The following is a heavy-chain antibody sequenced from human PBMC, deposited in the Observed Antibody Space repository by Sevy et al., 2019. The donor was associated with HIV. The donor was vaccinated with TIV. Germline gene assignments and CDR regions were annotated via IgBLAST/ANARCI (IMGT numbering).Heavy chain of an antibody. CDR2: IWYDGSNK. CDR3: AREFRPADSSSWYGDYYYGMDV. D-gene: IGHD6-13*01. J-gene: IGHJ6*02. CDR1: GFTFSSYG. V-gene: IGHV3-33*01. Sequence: GGSLRLSCAASGFTFSSYGMHWVRQAPGKGLEWVAVIWYDGSNKYYADSVKGRFTISRDNSKNTLYLQMNSLRAEDTAVYYCAREFRPADSSSWYGDYYYGMDVWGQGTLVTVSS.